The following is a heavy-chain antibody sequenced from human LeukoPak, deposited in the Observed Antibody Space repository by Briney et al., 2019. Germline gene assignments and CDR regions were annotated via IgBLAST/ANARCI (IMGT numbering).Heavy chain of an antibody. CDR3: ARTSSSGLVGGYYFDY. CDR2: IYTSGST. Sequence: PSETLSLTCTVSGGSISSASYYWSWIRQPAGKGLEWIGRIYTSGSTNYNPSLKSRVTISVDTSKNQFSLKLSSVTAADTAVYYCARTSSSGLVGGYYFDYWGQGTLVTVSS. CDR1: GGSISSASYY. J-gene: IGHJ4*02. V-gene: IGHV4-61*02. D-gene: IGHD6-19*01.